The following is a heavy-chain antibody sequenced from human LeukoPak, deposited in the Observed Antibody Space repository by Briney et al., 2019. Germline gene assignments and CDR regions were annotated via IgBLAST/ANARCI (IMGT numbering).Heavy chain of an antibody. Sequence: SETLSLTCTVSGGPIGSFYWSWSRQPPGKGLEWIAYIYYDGSTIYNPSLKSRVTISIDTSRKQFSLKVTSVTAADTAVYYCAGYSDSSVDYWGQGTLVIVSP. J-gene: IGHJ4*02. CDR2: IYYDGST. V-gene: IGHV4-59*01. D-gene: IGHD6-6*01. CDR3: AGYSDSSVDY. CDR1: GGPIGSFY.